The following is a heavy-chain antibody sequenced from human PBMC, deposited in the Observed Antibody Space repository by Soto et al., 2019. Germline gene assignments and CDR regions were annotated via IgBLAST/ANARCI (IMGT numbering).Heavy chain of an antibody. Sequence: QVQLVQSGAEVKKPGASVKVSCKASGYTFTSYGISWVRQAPGQGLEWMGWISAYNGNTNYAQKLQGRVTMTTDTSTSTDYMELRSLRSDDTAVYYCARVITGTTLYYYYGMDVWGQGTTVTVSS. CDR1: GYTFTSYG. D-gene: IGHD1-7*01. J-gene: IGHJ6*02. V-gene: IGHV1-18*01. CDR3: ARVITGTTLYYYYGMDV. CDR2: ISAYNGNT.